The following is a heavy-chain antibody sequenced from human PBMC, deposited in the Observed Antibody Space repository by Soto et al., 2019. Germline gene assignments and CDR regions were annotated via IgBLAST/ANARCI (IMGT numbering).Heavy chain of an antibody. CDR3: TRNGGMDV. V-gene: IGHV3-48*01. Sequence: GGSLRLSCAASGFTFSNYKMNWVRQAPGKGLEWVSYISSDSTTIYYADSVKGRFTISRDNVKKSLYLQMNSLRAEDTAVYYCTRNGGMDVWGQGTTVTSP. CDR2: ISSDSTTI. J-gene: IGHJ6*02. D-gene: IGHD2-8*01. CDR1: GFTFSNYK.